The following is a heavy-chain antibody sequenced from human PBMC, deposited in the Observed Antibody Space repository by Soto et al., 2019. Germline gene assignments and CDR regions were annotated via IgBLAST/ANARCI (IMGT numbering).Heavy chain of an antibody. CDR2: ISGSGGST. CDR1: GFTFSSYA. CDR3: AQVLQAIHIAVGYYYGMDV. Sequence: HPGGCLRLSWAASGFTFSSYAMSCVRQAPGKGLEWVSAISGSGGSTYYADSVKGRFTLSRDNSKNTLYLQMNSLRAEDTAVYYSAQVLQAIHIAVGYYYGMDVWGQGTTVTAPS. D-gene: IGHD6-19*01. V-gene: IGHV3-23*01. J-gene: IGHJ6*02.